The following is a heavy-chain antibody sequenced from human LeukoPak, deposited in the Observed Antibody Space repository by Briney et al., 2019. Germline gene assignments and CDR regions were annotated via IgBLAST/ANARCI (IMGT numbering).Heavy chain of an antibody. J-gene: IGHJ6*03. CDR1: GLTFSDYY. Sequence: PGGSLRLSCAASGLTFSDYYMSWIRQAPGKGLEWVSYISSSGSTIYYADSVKGRFTISRDNAKNSLYLQMNSLRAEDTAVYYCARGDCSSTSCYKLRYYYYYMDVWGKGTTVTVSS. V-gene: IGHV3-11*04. CDR2: ISSSGSTI. CDR3: ARGDCSSTSCYKLRYYYYYMDV. D-gene: IGHD2-2*02.